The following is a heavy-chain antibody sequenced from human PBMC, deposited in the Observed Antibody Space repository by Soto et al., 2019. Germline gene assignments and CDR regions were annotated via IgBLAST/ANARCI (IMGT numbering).Heavy chain of an antibody. CDR2: INHSGST. V-gene: IGHV4-34*01. D-gene: IGHD2-2*02. Sequence: SETLSLTCAVYGGSFSGYYWSWIRQPPGKGLEWIGEINHSGSTNYNPSLKSRVTISVDTSKNQFSLKLSSVTAADTAVYYCARSGRRNCSSTSCYRVCDYWGQGTLVTVSS. CDR1: GGSFSGYY. CDR3: ARSGRRNCSSTSCYRVCDY. J-gene: IGHJ4*02.